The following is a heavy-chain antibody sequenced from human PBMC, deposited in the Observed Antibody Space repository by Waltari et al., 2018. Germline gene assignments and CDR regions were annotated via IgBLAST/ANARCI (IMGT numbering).Heavy chain of an antibody. D-gene: IGHD4-17*01. CDR3: AKERLTVATESFDS. CDR1: GFIFRTYG. CDR2: ISDSGGKT. Sequence: EVQLLESGGGLVQPGGSLRLSCAASGFIFRTYGMNWVRQAEGKGLGWVEGISDSGGKTFYADSAKGRFTISRDNSQKTLYLQMNGLGVDDTAVYFCAKERLTVATESFDSWGQGTLVTVSS. J-gene: IGHJ4*02. V-gene: IGHV3-23*01.